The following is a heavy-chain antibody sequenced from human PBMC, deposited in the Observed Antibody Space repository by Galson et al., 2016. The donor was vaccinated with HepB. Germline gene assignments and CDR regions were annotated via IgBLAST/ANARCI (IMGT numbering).Heavy chain of an antibody. J-gene: IGHJ5*02. CDR1: NGSLNDHY. CDR3: ARVVVAATNWFDP. Sequence: ETLSLTCGVYNGSLNDHYWSWIRQPPGKGLEWIGEINYAGNTKYNPSLKSRVTLSVETSKKQFSLKLNSMTAADTAVYFCARVVVAATNWFDPWGQGTLVTVSS. D-gene: IGHD2-15*01. V-gene: IGHV4-34*01. CDR2: INYAGNT.